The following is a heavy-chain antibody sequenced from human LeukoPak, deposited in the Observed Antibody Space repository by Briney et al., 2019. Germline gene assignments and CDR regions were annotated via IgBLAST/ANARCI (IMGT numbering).Heavy chain of an antibody. V-gene: IGHV3-23*01. Sequence: PGGSLRLSCAASGFTFSSYAMSWVRQAPGKGLEWVSAISGSGGSTYYADSVKGRFTISRDNSKNTLYLQMNSLRAEDTAVYYCAKDGMSMVQGAPLDYWGQGTLVTVSS. CDR2: ISGSGGST. CDR3: AKDGMSMVQGAPLDY. J-gene: IGHJ4*02. D-gene: IGHD3-10*01. CDR1: GFTFSSYA.